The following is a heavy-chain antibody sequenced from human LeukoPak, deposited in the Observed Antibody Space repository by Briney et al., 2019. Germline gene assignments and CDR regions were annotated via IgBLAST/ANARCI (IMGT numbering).Heavy chain of an antibody. Sequence: GGSLRLSCAASGFTFSSYSMNWVRQVPGKGLEWVSSISSSSSYIYYADSVKGRFTISRDNAKNSLYLQMNSLRAEDTAVYYCARGRRITMVRGVQNLDYWGQGTLVTVSS. D-gene: IGHD3-10*01. CDR1: GFTFSSYS. CDR2: ISSSSSYI. CDR3: ARGRRITMVRGVQNLDY. V-gene: IGHV3-21*01. J-gene: IGHJ4*02.